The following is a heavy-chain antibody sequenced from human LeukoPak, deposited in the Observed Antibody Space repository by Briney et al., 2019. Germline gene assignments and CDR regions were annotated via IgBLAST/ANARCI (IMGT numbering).Heavy chain of an antibody. Sequence: SETLSLTCAVSGGSISSGGYSWSWIRQPPGKGLEWIGYTYYSGSTYYNPSLKSRVTISVDTSKKQFSLKLSSVTAADTAVYYCARSGDYYDSSGYYSGAFDIWGQGTMVTVSS. CDR2: TYYSGST. D-gene: IGHD3-22*01. J-gene: IGHJ3*02. V-gene: IGHV4-30-4*07. CDR1: GGSISSGGYS. CDR3: ARSGDYYDSSGYYSGAFDI.